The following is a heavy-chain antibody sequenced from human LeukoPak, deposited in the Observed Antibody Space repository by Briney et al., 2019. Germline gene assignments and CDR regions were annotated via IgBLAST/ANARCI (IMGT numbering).Heavy chain of an antibody. J-gene: IGHJ4*02. CDR3: ARDLRESYSSSSGEVGY. Sequence: ASVKVSCKASGYTFTSYYMHWVRQAPGQGLEWMEIINPSGGSTSYAQKFQGRVTMTRDTSTSTVYMELSSLRSEDTAVYYCARDLRESYSSSSGEVGYWGQGTLVTVSS. CDR2: INPSGGST. D-gene: IGHD6-6*01. CDR1: GYTFTSYY. V-gene: IGHV1-46*01.